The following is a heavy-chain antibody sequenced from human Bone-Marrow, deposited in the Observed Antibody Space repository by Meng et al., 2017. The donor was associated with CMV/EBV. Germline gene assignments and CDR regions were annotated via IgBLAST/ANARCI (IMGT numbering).Heavy chain of an antibody. CDR2: IKSKTDGGTT. V-gene: IGHV3-15*01. D-gene: IGHD1-26*01. Sequence: GESLKISCAASGFTFSNAWMSWVRQAPGKGLEWVGRIKSKTDGGTTDYAAPVKGRFTISRDDSKNTLYLQMNSLKTEDTAVYYCARRGGSHSKDAFDIWGQGTMVTVSS. J-gene: IGHJ3*02. CDR1: GFTFSNAW. CDR3: ARRGGSHSKDAFDI.